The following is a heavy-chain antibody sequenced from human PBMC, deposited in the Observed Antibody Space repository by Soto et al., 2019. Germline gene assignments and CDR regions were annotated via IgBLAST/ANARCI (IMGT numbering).Heavy chain of an antibody. CDR1: GYSFTSYW. CDR2: IDPSDSYT. Sequence: GESLKISCKGSGYSFTSYWISWVRQMPGKGLEWMGRIDPSDSYTNYSPSFQGHFTISADKSISTANLQWSSLKASDTAMYYCASNPTVVPPRGGRTNYYSYYAMDVCRQATTVTVSS. D-gene: IGHD4-17*01. V-gene: IGHV5-10-1*01. CDR3: ASNPTVVPPRGGRTNYYSYYAMDV. J-gene: IGHJ6*02.